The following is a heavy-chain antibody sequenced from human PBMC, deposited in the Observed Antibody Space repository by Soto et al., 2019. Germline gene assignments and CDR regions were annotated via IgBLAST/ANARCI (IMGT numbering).Heavy chain of an antibody. Sequence: QISLTESGPTVGKPTQTVTLTCTFSGFSLNTSGVGVGWICQPPGKALDWLALIYWDDDKRYRPSLRSRLTITKDTSKNQVVLTMTNVDPVDTATYDCAHTTLFDFRSGYLPPNWFDPWGQGTLVTVSS. CDR1: GFSLNTSGVG. V-gene: IGHV2-5*02. D-gene: IGHD3-3*01. CDR3: AHTTLFDFRSGYLPPNWFDP. J-gene: IGHJ5*02. CDR2: IYWDDDK.